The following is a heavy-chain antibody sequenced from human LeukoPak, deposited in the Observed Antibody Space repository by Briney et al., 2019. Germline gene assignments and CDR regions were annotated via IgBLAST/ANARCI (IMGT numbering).Heavy chain of an antibody. J-gene: IGHJ3*02. CDR1: GFTFSSYA. D-gene: IGHD4-11*01. CDR2: ISYAGTNK. Sequence: GGSLRLSCAASGFTFSSYAMHWVRQAPGKGLEWVAVISYAGTNKYYADSVKGRFTISRDNSKNTLFLQMNSLRPEDTAVYYCSRGQHRVTYSDDGFDIWGQGSMVTVSS. V-gene: IGHV3-30*04. CDR3: SRGQHRVTYSDDGFDI.